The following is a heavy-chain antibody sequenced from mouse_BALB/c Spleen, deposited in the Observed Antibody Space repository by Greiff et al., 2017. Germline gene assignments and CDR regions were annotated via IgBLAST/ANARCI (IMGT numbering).Heavy chain of an antibody. CDR1: GYSITSDYA. D-gene: IGHD3-3*01. J-gene: IGHJ2*01. CDR2: ISYSGST. V-gene: IGHV3-2*02. Sequence: EVQLQQSGPGLVKPSQSLSLTCTVTGYSITSDYAWNWIRQFPGNKLEWMGYISYSGSTSYNPSLKSRISITRDTSKNQFFLQLNSVTTEDTATYYCASRGWRNFDYWGQGTTLTVSS. CDR3: ASRGWRNFDY.